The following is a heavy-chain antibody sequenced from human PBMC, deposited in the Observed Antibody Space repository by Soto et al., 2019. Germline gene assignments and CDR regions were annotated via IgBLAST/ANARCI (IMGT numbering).Heavy chain of an antibody. D-gene: IGHD6-6*01. V-gene: IGHV3-48*03. CDR3: AIDSSFLNEVTYVASYYAYGMDV. J-gene: IGHJ6*02. CDR1: GFTFSSYE. Sequence: EEQLVESGGGLAQPGGSLRLSCAASGFTFSSYEMNWVRQAPGKGLEWVSYISASGSTIYYAESVKGRFTISRDNAKNSVYLQMNSIRAEDTAIYYFAIDSSFLNEVTYVASYYAYGMDVCGQGPTVTVS. CDR2: ISASGSTI.